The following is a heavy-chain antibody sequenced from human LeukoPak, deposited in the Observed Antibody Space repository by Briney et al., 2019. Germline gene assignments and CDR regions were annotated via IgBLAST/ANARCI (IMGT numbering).Heavy chain of an antibody. D-gene: IGHD5-12*01. Sequence: PSETLSLTCAVYGGSFSGYYWSWIRQPPGKGLEWIGEINHSGSTNYNPSLKSRVTISVDTSKNQFSLKLSSVTAADTAVYYCARGTSGYDQEFDYWGQGTLVTVSS. J-gene: IGHJ4*02. CDR2: INHSGST. CDR1: GGSFSGYY. V-gene: IGHV4-34*01. CDR3: ARGTSGYDQEFDY.